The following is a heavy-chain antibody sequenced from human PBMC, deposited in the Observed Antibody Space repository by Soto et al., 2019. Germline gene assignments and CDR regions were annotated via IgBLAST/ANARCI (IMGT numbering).Heavy chain of an antibody. CDR1: GFAFDVYA. CDR3: ARDPPSSGWANDL. CDR2: TGRDGFNK. V-gene: IGHV3-33*01. Sequence: QVQLVEWGGGVVQPGRSLRLSCEASGFAFDVYAMHWVRQAPGKGLEWVAMTGRDGFNKYYADSVKGRFTISRDNYRKTLSLQMDNQRVEDTAVYYCARDPPSSGWANDLGGQGTLVTGSS. J-gene: IGHJ4*02. D-gene: IGHD6-19*01.